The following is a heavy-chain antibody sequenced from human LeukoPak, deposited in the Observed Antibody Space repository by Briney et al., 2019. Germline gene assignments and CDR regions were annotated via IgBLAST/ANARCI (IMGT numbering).Heavy chain of an antibody. V-gene: IGHV3-30*18. J-gene: IGHJ6*02. CDR2: TSYDGSNK. CDR1: GFTFSSYG. Sequence: GWSLRLSCAASGFTFSSYGMHWVRQAPGKGLEWVAVTSYDGSNKYYADSVKGRFTISRDNSKNTLYLQMNSLRAEDTAVYYCAKAGGYYYYYGMDVWGQGTTATVSS. CDR3: AKAGGYYYYYGMDV.